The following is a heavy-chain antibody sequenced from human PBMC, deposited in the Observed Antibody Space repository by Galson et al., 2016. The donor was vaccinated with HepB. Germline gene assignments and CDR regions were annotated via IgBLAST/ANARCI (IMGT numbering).Heavy chain of an antibody. D-gene: IGHD2-21*01. J-gene: IGHJ4*02. CDR1: GVPVNTYY. V-gene: IGHV4-4*07. Sequence: SETLSLTCSVSGVPVNTYYWAWIRKSPGKGPEWIGRVYSSEATSYHPSLKSGVTMSVDTTKNQFSLKLDSVTAAATAVSYCARGPAVPSGPDSDRDYWGRGIHVIVSS. CDR3: ARGPAVPSGPDSDRDY. CDR2: VYSSEAT.